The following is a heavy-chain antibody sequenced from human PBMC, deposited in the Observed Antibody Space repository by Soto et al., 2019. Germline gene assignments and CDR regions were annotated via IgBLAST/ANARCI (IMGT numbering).Heavy chain of an antibody. CDR3: ARASTTVTTLDY. J-gene: IGHJ4*02. CDR1: GCSISSYY. D-gene: IGHD4-17*01. Sequence: LEILSLTCTVSGCSISSYYWSWIRQPPGKGLEWIGYIYYSGSTNYNPSLKSRDTISVDTSKNQLSLKLSSVTAADTAVYYCARASTTVTTLDYWGQGTLVTVSS. CDR2: IYYSGST. V-gene: IGHV4-59*08.